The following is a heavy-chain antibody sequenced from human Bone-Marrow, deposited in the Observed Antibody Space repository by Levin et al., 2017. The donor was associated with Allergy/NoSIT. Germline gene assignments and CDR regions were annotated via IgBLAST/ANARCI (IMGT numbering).Heavy chain of an antibody. J-gene: IGHJ6*02. D-gene: IGHD2-15*01. CDR1: GFPFSTYG. CDR2: ITTTSNYI. V-gene: IGHV3-21*01. CDR3: ARAAGAAGRGGMDV. Sequence: PGGSLRLSCATSGFPFSTYGMAWVRQAPGKGLEWVASITTTSNYIHYADSVKGRFTISRDNANNSLSLQMNRLRGDETAVYYCARAAGAAGRGGMDVWGQGATVTVSS.